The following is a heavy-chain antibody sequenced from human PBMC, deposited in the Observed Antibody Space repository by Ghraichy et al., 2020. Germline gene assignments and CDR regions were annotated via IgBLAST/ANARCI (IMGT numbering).Heavy chain of an antibody. Sequence: SETLSLTCAVYGGSFSDYRWSWIRQSPGRGLEWIGESDERGFTNYNPSLESRVSIVVDTSKRQASLNLRSVTAADTAVYFCARGDSTVYYKYFQYWGQGTLVTVSS. J-gene: IGHJ1*01. CDR1: GGSFSDYR. CDR3: ARGDSTVYYKYFQY. D-gene: IGHD3-10*01. CDR2: SDERGFT. V-gene: IGHV4-34*01.